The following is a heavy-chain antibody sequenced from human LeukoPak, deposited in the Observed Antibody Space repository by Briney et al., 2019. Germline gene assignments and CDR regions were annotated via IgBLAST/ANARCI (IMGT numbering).Heavy chain of an antibody. CDR3: AKSTSITIYYGMDV. V-gene: IGHV3-30*18. J-gene: IGHJ6*02. D-gene: IGHD1-14*01. Sequence: PGGSLRLSCAASGFTFSSYGMHWVRQAPGKGLEWVAVISYDGSNKYYADSVKGRFTISRDNSKNTLYLQMNSLRAEDTAVYYCAKSTSITIYYGMDVWGQGTTVTVSS. CDR2: ISYDGSNK. CDR1: GFTFSSYG.